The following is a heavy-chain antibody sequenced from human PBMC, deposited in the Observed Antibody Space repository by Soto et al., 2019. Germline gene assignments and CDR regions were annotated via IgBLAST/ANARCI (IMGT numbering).Heavy chain of an antibody. CDR3: ARDGGRVVDTAMVTTYYYMDV. D-gene: IGHD5-18*01. J-gene: IGHJ6*03. Sequence: SETLSLTCTVSGGSISSYYWSWIRQPPGKGLEWIGDIYYSGSTNYNPSLKSRVTISVDTSKNQFSLKLSSVTAADTAVYYCARDGGRVVDTAMVTTYYYMDVWGKGTTVTVSS. CDR1: GGSISSYY. CDR2: IYYSGST. V-gene: IGHV4-59*01.